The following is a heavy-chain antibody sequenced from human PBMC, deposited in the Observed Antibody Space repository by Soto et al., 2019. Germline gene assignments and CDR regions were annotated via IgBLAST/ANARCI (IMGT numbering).Heavy chain of an antibody. D-gene: IGHD3-10*01. Sequence: GSLRLSCAGSGFIFGHYAMTWVRQAPGKGLEWISAISGRGDSTYYADAVKGRFTISRDNSKNTLYLQMNSLRVDDTAVYYCARPPWVVGGEGHYYSMDVWGQGTTVTVSS. CDR1: GFIFGHYA. CDR2: ISGRGDST. V-gene: IGHV3-23*01. J-gene: IGHJ6*02. CDR3: ARPPWVVGGEGHYYSMDV.